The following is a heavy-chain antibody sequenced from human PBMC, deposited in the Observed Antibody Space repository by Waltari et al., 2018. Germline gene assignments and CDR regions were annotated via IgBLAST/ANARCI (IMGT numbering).Heavy chain of an antibody. CDR3: AKDIAPAGTRYFDY. V-gene: IGHV3-23*01. Sequence: EVQLLESGGGLVQPGGSLRLSCVASGLTLSRYTMSWVRQAPGKGVGWVSSIGGSGISTYYADSVKGRFTISRDNSKDTLYLQINSLRAEDTAVYYCAKDIAPAGTRYFDYWGQGTLVTVSS. CDR1: GLTLSRYT. D-gene: IGHD6-13*01. J-gene: IGHJ4*02. CDR2: IGGSGIST.